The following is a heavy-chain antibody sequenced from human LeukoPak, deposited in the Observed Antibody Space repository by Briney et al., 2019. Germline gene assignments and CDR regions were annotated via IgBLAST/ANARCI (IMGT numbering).Heavy chain of an antibody. CDR1: DASISTYT. CDR3: AKSRSSTWYRFYY. D-gene: IGHD6-13*01. J-gene: IGHJ4*02. CDR2: IYYTGTT. V-gene: IGHV4-59*08. Sequence: SEPLSFSCPASDASISTYTWSWLRTPPGKGLGWIRFIYYTGTTNYTRSLTSRVTISVATPKNQSCLNRNSVTAADTAVYYCAKSRSSTWYRFYYWGEGTLLTVSS.